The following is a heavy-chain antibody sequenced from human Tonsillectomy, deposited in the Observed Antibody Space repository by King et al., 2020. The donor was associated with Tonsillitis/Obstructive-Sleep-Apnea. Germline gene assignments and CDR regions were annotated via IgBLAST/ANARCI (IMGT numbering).Heavy chain of an antibody. V-gene: IGHV3-30*04. J-gene: IGHJ3*02. Sequence: QVQLVESGGGVVQPGRSLRLSCAASGFTFSTYAMHWVRQAPGEGLEWVAVISYDGSNKYYADSVKGRFTISRDNSKNTLYLQMKSLRTGDTAVYYCARDRDCSSTSCSNGFDIWGQGTMVPVTS. D-gene: IGHD2-2*01. CDR2: ISYDGSNK. CDR1: GFTFSTYA. CDR3: ARDRDCSSTSCSNGFDI.